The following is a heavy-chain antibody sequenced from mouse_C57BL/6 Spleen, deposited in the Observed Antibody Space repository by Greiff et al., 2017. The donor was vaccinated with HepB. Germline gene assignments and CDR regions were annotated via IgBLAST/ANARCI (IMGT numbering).Heavy chain of an antibody. CDR1: GYTFTSYW. CDR2: IDPSDSET. V-gene: IGHV1-52*01. Sequence: VQLQQSGAELVRPGSSVKLSCKASGYTFTSYWMHWVKQRPIQGLEWIGNIDPSDSETHYNQKFKDKATLTVDKSSSTAYMQLSSLTSEDSAVYYCAREATPVVARAMDYWGQGTSVTVSS. J-gene: IGHJ4*01. D-gene: IGHD1-1*01. CDR3: AREATPVVARAMDY.